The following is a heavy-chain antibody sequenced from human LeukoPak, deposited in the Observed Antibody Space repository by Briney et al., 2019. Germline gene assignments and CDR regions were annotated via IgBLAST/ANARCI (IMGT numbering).Heavy chain of an antibody. Sequence: SQTLSLTCAISGDSVSSNSATWHWIRQSPSRGLEWLGRTFYRSKWYNDYAESVKSRITLNADTSKNQSSLQLNSVTPEDTAVYFCARVRAYSYGLDYWGQGTLVTVSS. CDR2: TFYRSKWYN. V-gene: IGHV6-1*01. J-gene: IGHJ4*02. CDR1: GDSVSSNSAT. D-gene: IGHD5-18*01. CDR3: ARVRAYSYGLDY.